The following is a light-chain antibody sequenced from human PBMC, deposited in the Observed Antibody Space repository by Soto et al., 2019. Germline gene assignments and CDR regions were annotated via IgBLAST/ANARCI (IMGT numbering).Light chain of an antibody. V-gene: IGKV1-39*01. Sequence: DIQMTQSPSSLSASVGDRVTITCQASQDISNYLNWYQQKPGKAPKLLISAASSLQSGVPSRFSGSGSGTDFTLTISSLQPEDFATYYCQQGYSTPHTFGQGTKVDI. J-gene: IGKJ2*01. CDR2: AAS. CDR3: QQGYSTPHT. CDR1: QDISNY.